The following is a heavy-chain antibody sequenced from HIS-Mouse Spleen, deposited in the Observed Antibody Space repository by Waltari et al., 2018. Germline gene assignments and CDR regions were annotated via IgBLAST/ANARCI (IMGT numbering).Heavy chain of an antibody. J-gene: IGHJ4*02. CDR3: ARDLCPYCSSTSCYSGIDY. D-gene: IGHD2-2*02. CDR1: GYTFTGSY. CDR2: IKPNSGGT. V-gene: IGHV1-2*02. Sequence: QVQLVQSGAEVKKPGASVKVPCKASGYTFTGSYMPWLRPAHVHGLEWMGWIKPNSGGTNYAQKFQGRVTMTRDTSISTAYMELSRLRSDDTAVYYCARDLCPYCSSTSCYSGIDYWGQGTLVTVSS.